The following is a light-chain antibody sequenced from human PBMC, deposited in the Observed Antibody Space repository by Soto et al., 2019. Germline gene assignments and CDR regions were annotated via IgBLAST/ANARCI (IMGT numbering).Light chain of an antibody. CDR2: DAS. CDR3: QQYNTYSYT. Sequence: DIQMTQSPSTLSASVGDRVTITCRASQSISNWLAWYQQRPGKAPKLLIYDASTLASWVPSRFSGSGSGTEFTLTISGLWPDDFATYYCQQYNTYSYTFGQGTKLEIK. V-gene: IGKV1-5*01. J-gene: IGKJ2*01. CDR1: QSISNW.